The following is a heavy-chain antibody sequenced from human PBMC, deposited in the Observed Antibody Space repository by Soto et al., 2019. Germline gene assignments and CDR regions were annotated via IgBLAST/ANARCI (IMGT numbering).Heavy chain of an antibody. CDR1: GGSFSGYY. CDR3: ARGGVTPTYYYYYMDV. CDR2: INHSGST. Sequence: SETLSLTCAVYGGSFSGYYWSWIRQPPGKGLEWIGEINHSGSTNYNPSLKSRVTISVDTSTNQFSLKLSSVNAADTAVYYCARGGVTPTYYYYYMDVWGKGTTVTVSS. V-gene: IGHV4-34*01. D-gene: IGHD3-10*01. J-gene: IGHJ6*03.